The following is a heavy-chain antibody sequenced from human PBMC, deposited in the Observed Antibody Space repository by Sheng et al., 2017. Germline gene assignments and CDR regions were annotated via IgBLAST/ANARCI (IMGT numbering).Heavy chain of an antibody. Sequence: EVQLVESGGGLIQPGGSLRLSCAASGFTVSGNHMSWVRQAPGKGLEWVSLIHTNGNTYYTDSVKGRFTISRDNARSTLDLQMNTLRPEDTAVYYCAKDWGYSYVGWGSHYMDAWGQGTTVIVSS. V-gene: IGHV3-66*03. CDR2: IHTNGNT. CDR3: AKDWGYSYVGWGSHYMDA. J-gene: IGHJ6*03. CDR1: GFTVSGNH. D-gene: IGHD5-18*01.